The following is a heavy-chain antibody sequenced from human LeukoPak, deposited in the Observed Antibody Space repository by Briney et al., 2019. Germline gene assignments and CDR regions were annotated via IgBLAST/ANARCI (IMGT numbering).Heavy chain of an antibody. CDR1: GGSISSSNW. J-gene: IGHJ1*01. CDR2: IYHSGST. V-gene: IGHV4-4*02. CDR3: ARGPTYGAYYMYFQD. D-gene: IGHD4-17*01. Sequence: PSGTLSLTCVVSGGSISSSNWWSWVRQPPGKGLEWIGEIYHSGSTNYNPSLKSRDTISVDTSKNHFSLRLSSVTAADTAVYYCARGPTYGAYYMYFQDWGQGTLVTVSS.